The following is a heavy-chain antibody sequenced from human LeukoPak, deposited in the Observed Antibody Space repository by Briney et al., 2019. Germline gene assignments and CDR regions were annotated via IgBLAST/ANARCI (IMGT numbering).Heavy chain of an antibody. CDR1: GFIFSSYG. CDR2: ISYDGRNK. J-gene: IGHJ6*02. V-gene: IGHV3-30*18. Sequence: GSLRLSCAASGFIFSSYGMNWVRQAPGKGLEWVAIISYDGRNKYYADSVKGRFTISRDNSKNTLYLQMNSLRAEDTAVYYCAKDRVEGYGYFYGMDVWGQGTTVTVSS. CDR3: AKDRVEGYGYFYGMDV. D-gene: IGHD5-18*01.